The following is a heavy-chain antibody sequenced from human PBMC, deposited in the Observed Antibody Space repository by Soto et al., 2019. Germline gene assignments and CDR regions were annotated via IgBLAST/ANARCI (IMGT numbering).Heavy chain of an antibody. J-gene: IGHJ6*02. CDR1: GVTFSIYG. D-gene: IGHD2-8*02. V-gene: IGHV1-69*13. CDR3: ATSVGIAPTGEDGMDV. CDR2: IIPILTTP. Sequence: ASVKVSCKASGVTFSIYGCSWVRQAPGQGPEWIGGIIPILTTPNYAQKFQGRVTIVADESTTTVYMELSSLKFEDTAVYYCATSVGIAPTGEDGMDVWGQGTSVTVSS.